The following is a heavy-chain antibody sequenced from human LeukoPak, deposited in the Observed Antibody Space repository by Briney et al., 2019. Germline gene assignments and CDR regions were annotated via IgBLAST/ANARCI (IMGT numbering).Heavy chain of an antibody. CDR1: GSTFSRSD. J-gene: IGHJ4*02. CDR2: ISGSGGST. CDR3: AIAPNYFGSGSFFTLDY. D-gene: IGHD3-10*01. V-gene: IGHV3-23*01. Sequence: GGSLRLSCAASGSTFSRSDMVWVRQAPGKGLEWVSTISGSGGSTYFADSVKGRFTLSRDNFKNTLYLQMNNLRAEDTAIYYCAIAPNYFGSGSFFTLDYWGQGTLVTVSS.